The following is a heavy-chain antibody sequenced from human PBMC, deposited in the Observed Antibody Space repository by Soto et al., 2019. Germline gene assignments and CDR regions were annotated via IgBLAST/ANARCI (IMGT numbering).Heavy chain of an antibody. J-gene: IGHJ3*02. CDR1: GGTFSSYT. CDR2: IIPILGIA. D-gene: IGHD1-26*01. Sequence: QVLLVQSGAEVKKPGSSVKVSCKASGGTFSSYTINWVRQAPGQGLEWMGRIIPILGIANSAQKFQGRVTITADKSTSTAYMELSSLRSEDTAVYYCARAAGRHDAFDIWGQGTMVIVSS. CDR3: ARAAGRHDAFDI. V-gene: IGHV1-69*02.